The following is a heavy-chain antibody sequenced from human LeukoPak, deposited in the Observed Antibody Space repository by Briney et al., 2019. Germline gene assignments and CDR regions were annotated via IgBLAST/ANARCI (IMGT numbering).Heavy chain of an antibody. CDR2: IIPILGIA. CDR1: GGTFSSYT. J-gene: IGHJ4*02. CDR3: ARTPTKSYDFWSVYLYSFDY. Sequence: SVKVSCKASGGTFSSYTISWVRQAPGQGLEWMGRIIPILGIANYAQKFQGRVTITADKSTSTAYMELSSLRSEDTAVYYCARTPTKSYDFWSVYLYSFDYCGQGSLVTVSS. D-gene: IGHD3-3*01. V-gene: IGHV1-69*02.